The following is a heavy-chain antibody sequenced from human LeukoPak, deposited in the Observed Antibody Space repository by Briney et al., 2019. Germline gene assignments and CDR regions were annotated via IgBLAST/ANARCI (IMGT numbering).Heavy chain of an antibody. J-gene: IGHJ3*02. CDR1: GYSFTSYW. V-gene: IGHV5-51*01. Sequence: GESLKISCKGSGYSFTSYWIGWVRQMPGKGLEWMGIINPRDSDTRYSPSFQGQVTISADKSISTAYLQWSSLKASDTAMYYCARRAVVTREGAFDIWGQGTMVTVSS. D-gene: IGHD2-21*02. CDR2: INPRDSDT. CDR3: ARRAVVTREGAFDI.